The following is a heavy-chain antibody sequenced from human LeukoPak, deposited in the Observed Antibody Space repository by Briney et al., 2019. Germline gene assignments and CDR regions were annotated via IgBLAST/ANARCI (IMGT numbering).Heavy chain of an antibody. J-gene: IGHJ4*02. CDR1: GFWFSDYW. D-gene: IGHD1-26*01. CDR3: VRDRIREPQFLFDH. Sequence: GGSLRLSCVASGFWFSDYWMAWVRQAPGKGLEWVANINKYGNEKNYVDSAEGRFTISRDNDEDSVYLQMNSLRGDDTAVYYCVRDRIREPQFLFDHWGQGVLVSVSS. V-gene: IGHV3-7*01. CDR2: INKYGNEK.